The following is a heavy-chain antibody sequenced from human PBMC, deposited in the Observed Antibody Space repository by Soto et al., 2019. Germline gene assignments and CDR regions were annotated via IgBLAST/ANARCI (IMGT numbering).Heavy chain of an antibody. J-gene: IGHJ3*01. CDR2: IIPIFGTA. CDR1: GGTFSSYA. CDR3: ARVKVPAAILGAFDL. Sequence: SVKVSCKASGGTFSSYAISWVRQAPGQGLEWMGGIIPIFGTANYAQKFQGRVTITADESTSTAYMELSSLRSEDTAVYYCARVKVPAAILGAFDLWGQGTLVTVSS. D-gene: IGHD2-2*02. V-gene: IGHV1-69*13.